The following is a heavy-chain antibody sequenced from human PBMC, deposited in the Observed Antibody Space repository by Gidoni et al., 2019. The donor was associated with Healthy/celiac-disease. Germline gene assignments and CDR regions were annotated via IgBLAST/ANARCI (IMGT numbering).Heavy chain of an antibody. D-gene: IGHD2-2*01. CDR2: ISGYNGNT. J-gene: IGHJ6*02. Sequence: QVQLVQSGAEVKKPGAAVKVSCKASGYTFTRYGISWVRQATGQGLEWMGWISGYNGNTNYAQKRQGRVTMTTDTSTSTAYMELRSLRSDDTAVYYCARDPAVPAAAHVYYYYGMDVWGQGTTVTVSS. V-gene: IGHV1-18*04. CDR1: GYTFTRYG. CDR3: ARDPAVPAAAHVYYYYGMDV.